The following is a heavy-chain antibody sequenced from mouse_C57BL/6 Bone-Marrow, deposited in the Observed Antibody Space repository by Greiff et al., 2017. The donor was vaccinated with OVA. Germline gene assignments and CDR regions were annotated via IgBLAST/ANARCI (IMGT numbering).Heavy chain of an antibody. J-gene: IGHJ3*01. CDR2: IYPGNSDT. CDR1: GYTFTSYW. Sequence: VHVKQSGTVLARPGASVKMSCKTSGYTFTSYWMHWVKQRPGQGLEWIGAIYPGNSDTSYNQKFKGKAKLTAVTSASTAYMEISSLTNEDSAVYYCTRGITTETFAYWGQGTLVTVSA. D-gene: IGHD1-1*01. CDR3: TRGITTETFAY. V-gene: IGHV1-5*01.